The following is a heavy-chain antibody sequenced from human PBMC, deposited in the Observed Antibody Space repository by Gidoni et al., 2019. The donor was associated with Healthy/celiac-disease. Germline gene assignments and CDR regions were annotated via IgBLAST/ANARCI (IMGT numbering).Heavy chain of an antibody. D-gene: IGHD7-27*01. CDR2: IGTAGDT. J-gene: IGHJ6*02. CDR3: ARQTGDPYYYYGMDV. CDR1: GVTFRSYD. V-gene: IGHV3-13*01. Sequence: EVQLVESGGGLVQPGGSLRLSCAASGVTFRSYDMHWVRQATGKGLEWISAIGTAGDTYYPGSVKGRFTISRENAKNSLYLQMNSLRAGDTAVYYCARQTGDPYYYYGMDVWCQGTTVTVSS.